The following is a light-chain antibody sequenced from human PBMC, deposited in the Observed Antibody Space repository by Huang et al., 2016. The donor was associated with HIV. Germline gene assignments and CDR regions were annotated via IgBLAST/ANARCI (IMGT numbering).Light chain of an antibody. CDR3: QQYNDWPPLT. CDR2: GAS. J-gene: IGKJ4*01. CDR1: QCVSIN. V-gene: IGKV3-15*01. Sequence: EIVMTQSPATLSVSPGERVSLSCRASQCVSINLAWSQQKPGQAPRLLIYGASTRATGIPARFRGSGSGTEFTLTISSLQSEDFAVYYCQQYNDWPPLTFGGGTKVEIK.